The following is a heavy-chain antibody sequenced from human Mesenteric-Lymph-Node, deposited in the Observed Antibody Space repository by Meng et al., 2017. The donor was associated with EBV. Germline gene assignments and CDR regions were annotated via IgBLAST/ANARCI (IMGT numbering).Heavy chain of an antibody. CDR2: FDPEDGET. CDR1: GYTLTELS. V-gene: IGHV1-24*01. CDR3: ATDLLWMAPEGRFGY. D-gene: IGHD5-24*01. Sequence: QDLLVASGAGVKKPGASVKVSCKVSGYTLTELSMHWVRQAPGKGLEWMGGFDPEDGETIYAQKFQGRVTMTEDTSTDTAYMELSSLRSEDTAVYYCATDLLWMAPEGRFGYCGQGTLVTVSS. J-gene: IGHJ4*02.